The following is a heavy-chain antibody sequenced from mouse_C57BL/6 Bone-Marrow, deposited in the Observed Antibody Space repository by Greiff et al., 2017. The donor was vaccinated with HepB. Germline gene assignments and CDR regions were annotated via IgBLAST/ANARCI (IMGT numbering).Heavy chain of an antibody. D-gene: IGHD1-1*01. Sequence: QVQLQQSGPGLVQPSQSLSITCTVSGFSLTSYGVHWVRQSPGKGLEWLGVIWRGGSTDYNAAFMSRLSITKDNSKSQVFFKMNSLQADDTAIYYCAKNSPVITSVVEGYFDFWVTGTTVTVSS. V-gene: IGHV2-5*01. CDR1: GFSLTSYG. CDR2: IWRGGST. CDR3: AKNSPVITSVVEGYFDF. J-gene: IGHJ1*03.